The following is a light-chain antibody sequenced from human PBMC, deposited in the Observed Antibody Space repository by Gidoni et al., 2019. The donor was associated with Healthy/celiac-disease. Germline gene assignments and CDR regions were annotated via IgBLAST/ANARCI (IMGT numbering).Light chain of an antibody. CDR2: AGS. V-gene: IGKV1-39*01. Sequence: IQMTQSPSSLSASVGDRVTIPCRASQSISSYVKWYQQKPGKAPKLLIYAGSSLQSGVPSRFSGSGSGTDVTLTISSLKPEDFATYYCQQSYSTPPFTFGPXTKVDIK. J-gene: IGKJ3*01. CDR1: QSISSY. CDR3: QQSYSTPPFT.